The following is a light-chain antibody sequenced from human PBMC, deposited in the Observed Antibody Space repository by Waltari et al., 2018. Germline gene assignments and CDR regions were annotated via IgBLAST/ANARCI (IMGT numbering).Light chain of an antibody. V-gene: IGKV3-20*01. CDR3: QHYVRLPAT. Sequence: EIVLTQSPGTLSLSPGERATISCRASQSVSRALAWYPQKPGQAPRLLIYGTSNRATGIPDRFSGSGSGTYFSLTISRLEPEDVAVYFCQHYVRLPATFGQGTKVEIK. CDR1: QSVSRA. J-gene: IGKJ1*01. CDR2: GTS.